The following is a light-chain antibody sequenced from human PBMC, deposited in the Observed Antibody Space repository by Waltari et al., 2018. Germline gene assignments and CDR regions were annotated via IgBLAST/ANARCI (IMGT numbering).Light chain of an antibody. J-gene: IGLJ3*02. V-gene: IGLV2-14*03. Sequence: QSALTQPASVSGSPGQSITISCTGSSSDIGGHKFVSCYQQHPGKAPKLVIYDVTDRPSGISDRFSGSKSGNTASLTISGLQAEDEADYYCSSYTSSSTLVFGGGTKLTVL. CDR2: DVT. CDR3: SSYTSSSTLV. CDR1: SSDIGGHKF.